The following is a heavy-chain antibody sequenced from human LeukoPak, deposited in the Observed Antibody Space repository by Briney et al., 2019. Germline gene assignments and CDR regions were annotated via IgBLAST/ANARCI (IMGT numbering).Heavy chain of an antibody. CDR2: IHYSGST. CDR3: ATYYYDSSGDYRNFDY. J-gene: IGHJ4*02. CDR1: GFSISNGAYY. D-gene: IGHD3-22*01. V-gene: IGHV4-31*03. Sequence: SETLSLTCTVSGFSISNGAYYWSWIRQHPGKGLEGIGYIHYSGSTYYSPSLKSRVTISVDKSKTQFSLKLSSVTAADTAVYYCATYYYDSSGDYRNFDYWGQGTLVTVSS.